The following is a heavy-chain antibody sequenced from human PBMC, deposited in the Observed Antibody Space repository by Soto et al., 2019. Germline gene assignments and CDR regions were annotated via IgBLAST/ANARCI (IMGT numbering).Heavy chain of an antibody. V-gene: IGHV3-48*02. CDR2: ISDSSSTI. CDR1: GFTFSTYS. J-gene: IGHJ6*02. CDR3: ARGRGLSTPYYYYIMDV. Sequence: EVQLVESGGGLVQPGGSLRLSCASSGFTFSTYSMNWVRQAPGQGLEWVSYISDSSSTIYYTDSVKGRFTISRDNAKNSLYLQVNSLRDEETAVYYGARGRGLSTPYYYYIMDVWGQGTTVTVSS. D-gene: IGHD2-15*01.